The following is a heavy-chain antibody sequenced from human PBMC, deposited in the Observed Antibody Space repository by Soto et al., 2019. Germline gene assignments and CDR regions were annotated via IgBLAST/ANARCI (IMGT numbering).Heavy chain of an antibody. Sequence: SETLSLTCAVYGGSFSGYYWSWIRQPPGKGLEWIGEINHSGSTNYNPSLKSRVTISVDTSKNQFSLKLRSVTAADTAVYYCARGIIQMGGTTRALVYYFDYCGQGTQVTVSS. J-gene: IGHJ4*02. CDR3: ARGIIQMGGTTRALVYYFDY. V-gene: IGHV4-34*01. D-gene: IGHD1-26*01. CDR1: GGSFSGYY. CDR2: INHSGST.